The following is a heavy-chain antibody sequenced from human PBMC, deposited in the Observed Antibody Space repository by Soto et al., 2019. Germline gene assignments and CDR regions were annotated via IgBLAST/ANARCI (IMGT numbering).Heavy chain of an antibody. CDR1: GDSVSYSGTA. Sequence: SQTLSLTCAISGDSVSYSGTAWNWIRQSPSRGLEWLGRTYYRSRWYNDYAVSVKSRITINPDTSKNQFSLQLNSVTPEATAVYYCARVPFNDFSKSFDYYGMDVWGQGTTVTVSS. CDR2: TYYRSRWYN. V-gene: IGHV6-1*01. D-gene: IGHD4-4*01. J-gene: IGHJ6*02. CDR3: ARVPFNDFSKSFDYYGMDV.